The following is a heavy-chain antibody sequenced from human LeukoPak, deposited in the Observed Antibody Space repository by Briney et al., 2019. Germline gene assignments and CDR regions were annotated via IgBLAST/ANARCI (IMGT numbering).Heavy chain of an antibody. CDR2: IYYSGST. D-gene: IGHD5-18*01. V-gene: IGHV4-59*11. CDR1: GGSISSHY. CDR3: ARGRDTALVKSWFDP. J-gene: IGHJ5*02. Sequence: ASETLSLTCTVSGGSISSHYWSWLRQPPGKGLEWIAYIYYSGSTNYNPSLKSRVTISLDTSKNHFSLKLSSVTAADTAVYYCARGRDTALVKSWFDPWGQGTLVTVSS.